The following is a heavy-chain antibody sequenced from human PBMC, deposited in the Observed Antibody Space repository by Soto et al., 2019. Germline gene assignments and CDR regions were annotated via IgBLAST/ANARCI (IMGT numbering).Heavy chain of an antibody. CDR1: GFTFSSCA. CDR3: AKDQVDVVATSKDAFDV. V-gene: IGHV3-23*01. CDR2: TSGSGGST. D-gene: IGHD5-12*01. Sequence: EVQLLESGGGLVQPGGSLRLSCAASGFTFSSCAMTWVRQGPGKGLEWVSATSGSGGSTYYADSVKGRFTISRDNSKNTLYLQMNSLRAEDTAVYYCAKDQVDVVATSKDAFDVWGQGTMVAVSS. J-gene: IGHJ3*01.